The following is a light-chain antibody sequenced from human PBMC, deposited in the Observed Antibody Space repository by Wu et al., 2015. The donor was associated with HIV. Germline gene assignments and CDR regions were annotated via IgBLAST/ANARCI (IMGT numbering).Light chain of an antibody. Sequence: EIVLTQSPATLSLSPGERATLSCRTSQSVYSNYLAWYQQKPGQAPRALIYGAASRAAGTPDRSSGSGSGTDFTLTISRVEPEDFAVYYCQQYGKSPSTFGQGTRLEIK. CDR3: QQYGKSPST. J-gene: IGKJ5*01. V-gene: IGKV3-20*01. CDR2: GAA. CDR1: QSVYSNY.